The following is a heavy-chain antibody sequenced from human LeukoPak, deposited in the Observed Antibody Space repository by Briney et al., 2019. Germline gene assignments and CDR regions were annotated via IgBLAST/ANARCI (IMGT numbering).Heavy chain of an antibody. CDR1: GYIFASYW. Sequence: GESLKISCKGSGYIFASYWIGWVRQMPGKGLEWMGIIYPGDSDTRYSPSFQGQVTISADKSISTAYLQRSSLKASDTAMYYCARQDDYHLDYWGQGTLVTVSS. CDR2: IYPGDSDT. V-gene: IGHV5-51*01. CDR3: ARQDDYHLDY. D-gene: IGHD5-24*01. J-gene: IGHJ4*02.